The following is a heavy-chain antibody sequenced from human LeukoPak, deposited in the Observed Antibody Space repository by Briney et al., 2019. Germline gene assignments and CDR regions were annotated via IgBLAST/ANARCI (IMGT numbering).Heavy chain of an antibody. J-gene: IGHJ4*02. CDR1: GYTFTSYY. D-gene: IGHD6-19*01. CDR2: INPSGGST. V-gene: IGHV1-46*01. CDR3: ARAHALAGYDY. Sequence: ASVKVSCKASGYTFTSYYMHWVRQAPGQGLEWMGIINPSGGSTSYAQKFQGRVTMTRDTSTCTVYMELSSLRSEDTAVYYCARAHALAGYDYWGQGTLVTVSS.